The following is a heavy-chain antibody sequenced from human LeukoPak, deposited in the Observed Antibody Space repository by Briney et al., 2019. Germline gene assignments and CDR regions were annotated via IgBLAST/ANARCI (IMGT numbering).Heavy chain of an antibody. CDR3: ASGSYLGIILDFPFDY. CDR2: FDPEDGET. V-gene: IGHV1-24*01. Sequence: ASVKVSCKVSGYTLTELSMHWVRQAPGKGLEWMGGFDPEDGETIYAQKFQGRVTMTEDTPTDTAYMELSSLRSEDTAVYYCASGSYLGIILDFPFDYWGQGTLVTVSS. CDR1: GYTLTELS. D-gene: IGHD1-26*01. J-gene: IGHJ4*02.